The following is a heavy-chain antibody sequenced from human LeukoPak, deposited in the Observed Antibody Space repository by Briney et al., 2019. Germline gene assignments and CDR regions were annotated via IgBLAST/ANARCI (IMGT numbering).Heavy chain of an antibody. D-gene: IGHD4-11*01. CDR1: GFTVSNAW. CDR3: TTLDYSNYVGGNY. CDR2: IKRKTDGWTT. Sequence: PGGSLRLSCAASGFTVSNAWMSWVRQAPGKGLEWVGRIKRKTDGWTTDYAAPVKGRFTISRDDSKNTLYLQMNSLKTEDTAVYYCTTLDYSNYVGGNYWGQGTLVTVSS. J-gene: IGHJ4*02. V-gene: IGHV3-15*01.